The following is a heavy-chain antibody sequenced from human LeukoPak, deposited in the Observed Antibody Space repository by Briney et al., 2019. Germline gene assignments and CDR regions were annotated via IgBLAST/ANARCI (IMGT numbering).Heavy chain of an antibody. Sequence: GGPLRLPCVTSGFIFSDAWMNGVRQAPGKAREWVGRIKSKQDNETTDYAAPVKGRFTISRDDSTNTLYLQMNSLKIADTAVYYCADTGGEVLRESWGQGTMVTVAS. CDR1: GFIFSDAW. J-gene: IGHJ5*02. D-gene: IGHD1-26*01. V-gene: IGHV3-15*05. CDR2: IKSKQDNETT. CDR3: ADTGGEVLRES.